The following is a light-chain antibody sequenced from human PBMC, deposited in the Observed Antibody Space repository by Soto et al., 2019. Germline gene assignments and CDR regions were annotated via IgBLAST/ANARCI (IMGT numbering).Light chain of an antibody. CDR1: QGITNH. CDR3: QQINNYPVT. J-gene: IGKJ4*01. Sequence: DIHLTQSPDFLSASIGDKVTITCRASQGITNHLAWYQQKPGKPTNLLIYSASTLQSGVPSRFSGSGSGTDFTLTISSLQPEDFATYFCQQINNYPVTFGGGTKVEIQ. CDR2: SAS. V-gene: IGKV1-9*01.